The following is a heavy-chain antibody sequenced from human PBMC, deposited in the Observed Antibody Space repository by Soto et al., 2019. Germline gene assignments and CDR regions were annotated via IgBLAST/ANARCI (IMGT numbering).Heavy chain of an antibody. V-gene: IGHV5-51*01. J-gene: IGHJ4*02. D-gene: IGHD4-17*01. CDR2: IYPGDSDT. Sequence: GESLKISCQGSGYTFTSYWIGWVRQMPGKGLEWMGIIYPGDSDTRYSPSFQGQVTISADKSISTAYLQWSSLKASDTAIYYCARRGYGDSPGVDYWGQGTQVTVSS. CDR1: GYTFTSYW. CDR3: ARRGYGDSPGVDY.